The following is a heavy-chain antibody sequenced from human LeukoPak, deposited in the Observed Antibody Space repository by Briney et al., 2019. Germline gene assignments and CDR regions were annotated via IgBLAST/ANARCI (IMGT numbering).Heavy chain of an antibody. Sequence: PGASLRVSCKTSGYTFTDDHLHWVRQAPGQGLEWMGWVNPNSGGIKYAQKFEGGVTITRDTSISTAYMELRRLTSDDTAVYYCARVGYDYVWGSYREHDYWGQGTLVTVSS. CDR1: GYTFTDDH. CDR2: VNPNSGGI. CDR3: ARVGYDYVWGSYREHDY. J-gene: IGHJ4*02. D-gene: IGHD3-16*02. V-gene: IGHV1-2*02.